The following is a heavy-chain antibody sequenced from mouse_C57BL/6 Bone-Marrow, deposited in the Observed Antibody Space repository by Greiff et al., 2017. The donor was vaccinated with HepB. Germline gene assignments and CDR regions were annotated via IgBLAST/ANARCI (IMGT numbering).Heavy chain of an antibody. J-gene: IGHJ3*01. Sequence: DVKLQESGGGLVQPGGSLKLSCAASGFTFSDYGMAWVRQAPRKGPEWVAFISNLAYSIYYADTVTGRFTISRENAKNTLYLEMSSLRSEDTAMYYCARLDGYHGGFAYWGQGTLVTVSA. V-gene: IGHV5-15*01. D-gene: IGHD2-3*01. CDR1: GFTFSDYG. CDR2: ISNLAYSI. CDR3: ARLDGYHGGFAY.